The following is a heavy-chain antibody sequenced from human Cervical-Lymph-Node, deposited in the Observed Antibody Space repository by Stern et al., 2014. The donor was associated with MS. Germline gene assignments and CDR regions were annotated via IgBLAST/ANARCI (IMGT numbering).Heavy chain of an antibody. D-gene: IGHD3-22*01. CDR1: GGSIASSSYY. V-gene: IGHV4-61*02. CDR2: IFTSGTT. Sequence: QVQLQESGPGLVKPSQTLSLTCTVSGGSIASSSYYWSWIRQPAGKGLEWVGRIFTSGTTNYIPSLQSRISLSVDTSKTQFSLRLSSVTAADTAVYYCAREDYDGSGHPYYYGLDVWGQGTTVTVSS. J-gene: IGHJ6*02. CDR3: AREDYDGSGHPYYYGLDV.